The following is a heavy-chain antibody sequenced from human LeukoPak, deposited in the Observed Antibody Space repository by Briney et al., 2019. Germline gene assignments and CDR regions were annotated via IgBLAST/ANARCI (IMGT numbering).Heavy chain of an antibody. J-gene: IGHJ6*03. CDR3: ARGVSLIYYYYYMDV. Sequence: ASVKVSCKASGYTFTSYDINWVRQATGQGLEWMGWMNPNSGNTGYAQKFQGRVTMTRNTSINTAYMELSSLRSEDTAVYYCARGVSLIYYYYYMDVWGKGTTVTVSS. D-gene: IGHD2-8*01. CDR1: GYTFTSYD. V-gene: IGHV1-8*01. CDR2: MNPNSGNT.